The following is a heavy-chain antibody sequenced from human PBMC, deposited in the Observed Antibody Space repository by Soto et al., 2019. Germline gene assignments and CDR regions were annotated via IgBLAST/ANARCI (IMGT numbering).Heavy chain of an antibody. CDR2: ISSVGSTI. J-gene: IGHJ5*02. CDR1: GFTFDNFE. Sequence: RLSCAASGFTFDNFEMNWVRQAPGKGLEWIAYISSVGSTINYADSVKGRFTISRDNAKNSLHLQMNSLRADDTAIYYCARVVQLWTNWFDPWSQGTLVTVSS. V-gene: IGHV3-48*03. CDR3: ARVVQLWTNWFDP. D-gene: IGHD1-1*01.